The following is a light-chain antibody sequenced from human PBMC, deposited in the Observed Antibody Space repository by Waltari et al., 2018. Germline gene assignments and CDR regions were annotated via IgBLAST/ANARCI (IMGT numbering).Light chain of an antibody. V-gene: IGLV1-40*01. J-gene: IGLJ3*02. Sequence: QSVLTQPPSVSGAPGQRVTISCTGSSSNIGAGFDVPWYQHLPGTAPKLLIYGNTNRPSGVPDRFSGSKSGTSASLAITGLQAEDEADYYCQSYDTNLSGPWVFGGGTKLTVL. CDR3: QSYDTNLSGPWV. CDR2: GNT. CDR1: SSNIGAGFD.